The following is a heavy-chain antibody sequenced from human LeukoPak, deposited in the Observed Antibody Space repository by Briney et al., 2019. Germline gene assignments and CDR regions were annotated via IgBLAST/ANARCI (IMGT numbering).Heavy chain of an antibody. D-gene: IGHD2-2*01. CDR1: GGSVRNRSYY. Sequence: SETLSLTCTVSGGSVRNRSYYWGWLRRPPGKGLEWIGSLYYSGSTYHNPFLKSRVTMSVDTANNQFTLKLSSVTAADTAVYYCARHRRAEPAAVYDYWGQGRQVTVSS. V-gene: IGHV4-39*01. J-gene: IGHJ4*02. CDR3: ARHRRAEPAAVYDY. CDR2: LYYSGST.